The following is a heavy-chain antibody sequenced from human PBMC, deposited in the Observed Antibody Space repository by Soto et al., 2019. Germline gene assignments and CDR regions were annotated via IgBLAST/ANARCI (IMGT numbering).Heavy chain of an antibody. CDR1: GYTFTSYG. D-gene: IGHD2-2*03. CDR3: ARVDVVVVPAAMPVPNYYYYYMDV. Sequence: QVQLVQSGAEVKKPGASVKVSCKASGYTFTSYGISWVRQAPGQGLEWMGWISAYNGNTNYSQKLQGRVTMTTDTSTSTAYMELRSLRSDDTAVYYCARVDVVVVPAAMPVPNYYYYYMDVLGKGTTVTVSS. J-gene: IGHJ6*03. CDR2: ISAYNGNT. V-gene: IGHV1-18*01.